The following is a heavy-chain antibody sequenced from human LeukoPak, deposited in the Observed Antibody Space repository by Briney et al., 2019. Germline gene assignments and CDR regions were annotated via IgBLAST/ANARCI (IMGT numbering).Heavy chain of an antibody. CDR2: ITASGGNT. Sequence: GGSLRLSCAASGFTFSSYAMGWVRQAPGKGLEWVSAITASGGNTYYADSVKGRFTISRDNSKNTLYLQVNSLRAEDTAVNYCAKGNGYSYGRYYFDYWGQGTLVTVSS. CDR3: AKGNGYSYGRYYFDY. CDR1: GFTFSSYA. V-gene: IGHV3-23*01. J-gene: IGHJ4*02. D-gene: IGHD5-18*01.